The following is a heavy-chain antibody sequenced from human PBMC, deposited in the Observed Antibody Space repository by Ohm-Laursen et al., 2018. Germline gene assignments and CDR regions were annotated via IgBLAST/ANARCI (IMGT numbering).Heavy chain of an antibody. CDR3: ARGDPYYYDSSGYYKYYGMDV. Sequence: GTLSLTCAVSGGSISSYYWSWIRQPAGKGLEWIGRIYTTVTINYNPSLKSRVTISVDTSKNQFSLKLSSVTAADTAVYYCARGDPYYYDSSGYYKYYGMDVWGQGTTVTVSS. D-gene: IGHD3-22*01. J-gene: IGHJ6*02. CDR1: GGSISSYY. CDR2: IYTTVTI. V-gene: IGHV4-4*07.